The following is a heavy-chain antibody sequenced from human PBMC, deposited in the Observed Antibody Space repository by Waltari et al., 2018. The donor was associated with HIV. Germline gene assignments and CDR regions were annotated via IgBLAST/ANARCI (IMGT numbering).Heavy chain of an antibody. V-gene: IGHV3-11*01. J-gene: IGHJ6*02. CDR3: ATGGGQFRFGVAKRTYGMDV. CDR2: ISSSGSTI. CDR1: GFTFSDYY. D-gene: IGHD3-10*01. Sequence: QVQLVESGGGLVKPGGSLRLSCAASGFTFSDYYMSWIRQAPGKGLEWVSYISSSGSTIYYPDSVKGRFTISRDNAKNSLYLQMGSLRAEDTAVYYCATGGGQFRFGVAKRTYGMDVWGQGTTVTVSS.